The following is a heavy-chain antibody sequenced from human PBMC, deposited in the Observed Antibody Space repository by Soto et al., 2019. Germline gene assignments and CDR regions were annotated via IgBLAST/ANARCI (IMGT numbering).Heavy chain of an antibody. Sequence: GGSLRLSCTAAGGKFSSYAMSWVRQAPGKGLEWVSAISGSGGSTYYADSVKGRFTISRNNSKNTLYLQMNSLRAEDTAVYYCAKGVVLSGSGWYYYYYGMDVWGQGTTVTVSS. V-gene: IGHV3-23*01. CDR2: ISGSGGST. D-gene: IGHD3-3*01. CDR3: AKGVVLSGSGWYYYYYGMDV. CDR1: GGKFSSYA. J-gene: IGHJ6*02.